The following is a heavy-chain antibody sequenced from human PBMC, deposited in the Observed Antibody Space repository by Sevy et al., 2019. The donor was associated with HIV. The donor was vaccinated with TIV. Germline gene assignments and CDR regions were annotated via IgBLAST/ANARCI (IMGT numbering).Heavy chain of an antibody. CDR3: AKDLRGITGLYY. CDR2: ISWDGDST. D-gene: IGHD3-10*01. V-gene: IGHV3-43*01. CDR1: GFTFRDSY. Sequence: GGSLRLSCAASGFTFRDSYMHWVRQVPGKGLEWVSLISWDGDSTKYADSVKGRFTVSRDNTKKSLYLQMNSLRTEDSAVYYCAKDLRGITGLYYWGQGTLVTVSS. J-gene: IGHJ4*02.